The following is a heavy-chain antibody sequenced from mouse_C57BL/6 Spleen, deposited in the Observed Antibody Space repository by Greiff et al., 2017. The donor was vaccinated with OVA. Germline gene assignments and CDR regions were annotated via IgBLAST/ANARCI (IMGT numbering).Heavy chain of an antibody. CDR3: ARCGDGYWLAY. J-gene: IGHJ3*01. CDR2: IHPNSGST. D-gene: IGHD2-3*01. Sequence: QVQLQQPGAELVKPGASVKLSCKASGYTFTSYWMHWVKQRPGQGLEWIGMIHPNSGSTNYNEKFKSKATMTEDKSSSTAYMQLSSLTSEDSAVYYCARCGDGYWLAYWGQGTLVTVSA. CDR1: GYTFTSYW. V-gene: IGHV1-64*01.